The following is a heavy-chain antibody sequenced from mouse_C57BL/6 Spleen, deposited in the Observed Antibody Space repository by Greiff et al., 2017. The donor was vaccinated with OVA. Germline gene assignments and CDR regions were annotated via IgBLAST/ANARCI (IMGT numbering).Heavy chain of an antibody. D-gene: IGHD2-3*01. CDR1: GYTFTSYG. J-gene: IGHJ4*01. CDR3: ARVSYDGYYDYAMDY. V-gene: IGHV1-81*01. Sequence: QVQLQQSGAELARPGASVKLSCKASGYTFTSYGISWVKQRTGQGLEWIGEIYPRSGNTYYNEKFKGKATLTADKSSSTAYMELRSLTSEDSAVYFCARVSYDGYYDYAMDYWGQGTSVTVSS. CDR2: IYPRSGNT.